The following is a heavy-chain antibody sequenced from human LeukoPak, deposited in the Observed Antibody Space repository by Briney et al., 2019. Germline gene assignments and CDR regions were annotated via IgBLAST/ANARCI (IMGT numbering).Heavy chain of an antibody. V-gene: IGHV3-23*01. D-gene: IGHD6-19*01. CDR2: ISASGGST. CDR3: AKYSSGWCFEY. J-gene: IGHJ4*02. CDR1: AFTFSSYA. Sequence: PGGSLRLSCAASAFTFSSYAVSWVRQAPGKGLEWVSGISASGGSTYYADSVKGRFTISRDNSKNTLYLQMNSLRAEDTAVYYCAKYSSGWCFEYWGQGTLVTVSS.